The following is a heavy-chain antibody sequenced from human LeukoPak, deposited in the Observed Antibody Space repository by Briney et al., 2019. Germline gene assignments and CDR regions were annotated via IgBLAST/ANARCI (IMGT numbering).Heavy chain of an antibody. Sequence: GGSLRLSCAASGFTFSSYGMHWVRQAPGKGLEWVAVISYDGSNKYYADSVKGRFTISRDNSKNTLYLQMNSLRAEDTAVYYCAKVPYDSSGYYHYWGQGTLVTVSS. CDR2: ISYDGSNK. J-gene: IGHJ4*02. CDR3: AKVPYDSSGYYHY. D-gene: IGHD3-22*01. CDR1: GFTFSSYG. V-gene: IGHV3-30*18.